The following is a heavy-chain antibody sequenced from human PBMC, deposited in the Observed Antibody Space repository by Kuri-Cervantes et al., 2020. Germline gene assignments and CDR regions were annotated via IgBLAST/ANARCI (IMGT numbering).Heavy chain of an antibody. J-gene: IGHJ4*02. D-gene: IGHD6-19*01. Sequence: SPNLPLPAHGFTFSSYAMHWVRQAPGKGLEWVAVISYDGSNKYYADSVKGRFTISRDNSKNTLYLQMNSLRAEDTAVYYCARDHGGIAVAGHLGYWGQGTLVTVSS. CDR1: GFTFSSYA. V-gene: IGHV3-30-3*01. CDR2: ISYDGSNK. CDR3: ARDHGGIAVAGHLGY.